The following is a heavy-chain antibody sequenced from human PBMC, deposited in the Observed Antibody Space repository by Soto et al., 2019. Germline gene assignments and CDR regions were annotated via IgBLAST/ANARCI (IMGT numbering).Heavy chain of an antibody. V-gene: IGHV1-18*01. CDR3: ARVPTYGDYDILTGFEDH. CDR1: GYTFTSYG. J-gene: IGHJ4*02. Sequence: ASVKVSCKASGYTFTSYGISWVRQAPGQGLEWMGWISAYNGNTNYAQKLQGRVTMTTDTSTSTAYMELRSLRSDDTAVYYCARVPTYGDYDILTGFEDHWGQGTLVTVSS. D-gene: IGHD3-9*01. CDR2: ISAYNGNT.